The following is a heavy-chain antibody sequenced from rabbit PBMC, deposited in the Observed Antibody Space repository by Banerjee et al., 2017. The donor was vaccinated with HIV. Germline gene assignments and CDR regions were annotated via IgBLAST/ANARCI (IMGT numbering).Heavy chain of an antibody. J-gene: IGHJ4*01. CDR1: GFDFSSNA. CDR3: ARGLLITDL. V-gene: IGHV1S45*01. D-gene: IGHD4-2*01. CDR2: IYSGSSGRT. Sequence: QEQLVEYGGDLVKPGASLTLTCTASGFDFSSNAMCWVRQAPGKGLEWIACIYSGSSGRTYYASWAKGRFTGSKASSTTVTLQMTSLTAADTATYFCARGLLITDLWGPGTLVTVS.